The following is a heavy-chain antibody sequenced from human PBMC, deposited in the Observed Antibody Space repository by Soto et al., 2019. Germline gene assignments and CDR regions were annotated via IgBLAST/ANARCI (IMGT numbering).Heavy chain of an antibody. Sequence: QVQLQQWGAGLLKHSETLSLTCAVYGGSFSGDYWTWIRQPPGTGLEWIGEISHSGSTNYNPSLKSRVTISVDTSKNQFSLKLTSVTAADTAVYYCARDKITGLFDYLGQGTLVTVSS. V-gene: IGHV4-34*01. CDR2: ISHSGST. J-gene: IGHJ4*02. CDR3: ARDKITGLFDY. D-gene: IGHD2-8*02. CDR1: GGSFSGDY.